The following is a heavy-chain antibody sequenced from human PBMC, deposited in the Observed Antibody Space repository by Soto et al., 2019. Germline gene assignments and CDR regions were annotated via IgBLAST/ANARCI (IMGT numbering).Heavy chain of an antibody. Sequence: EVQLLESGGGLVQPGGSLRISCTASGFTFDNYAMAWVRQAPGKGLEWVAGISGSGDSTNYVDSVKGRFTISRDNSKNRLYLQMKSLRAEDTAVYYCAKDYGVRGIMTNLFDSWGQGTLVAVSS. J-gene: IGHJ5*01. CDR2: ISGSGDST. D-gene: IGHD3-10*01. CDR3: AKDYGVRGIMTNLFDS. V-gene: IGHV3-23*01. CDR1: GFTFDNYA.